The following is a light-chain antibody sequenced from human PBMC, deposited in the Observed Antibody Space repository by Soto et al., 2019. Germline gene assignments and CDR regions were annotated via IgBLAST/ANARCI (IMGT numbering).Light chain of an antibody. J-gene: IGLJ2*01. CDR2: RNH. CDR3: AAWDDSLRAVV. Sequence: QPVLTQSPSASGTPGQRVTISYSGSRSNIGTYTVNWYQQLPGTAPTLLIYRNHQRPSGVPDRFSGSKSGTSASLAISGPQSEDEADYYCAAWDDSLRAVVFGGGTKLTVL. V-gene: IGLV1-44*01. CDR1: RSNIGTYT.